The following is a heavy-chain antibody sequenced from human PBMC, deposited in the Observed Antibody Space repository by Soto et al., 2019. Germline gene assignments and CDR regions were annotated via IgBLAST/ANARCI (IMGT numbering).Heavy chain of an antibody. CDR3: ARTRRSSGSQDY. D-gene: IGHD1-26*01. J-gene: IGHJ4*02. CDR2: ISAYNGNT. V-gene: IGHV1-18*01. Sequence: QVQLVQSGAEVKKPGASVKVSCKASGYTFTSYGISWVRQAPGQGLEWMGWISAYNGNTNYGQKFQGRVTMTTDTSTNTAYMDLRSLRSDDTAVYYCARTRRSSGSQDYWGQGTLVTVSS. CDR1: GYTFTSYG.